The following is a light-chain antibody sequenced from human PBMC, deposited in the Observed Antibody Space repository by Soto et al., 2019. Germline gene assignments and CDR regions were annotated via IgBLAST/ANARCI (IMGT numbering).Light chain of an antibody. V-gene: IGKV3-15*01. Sequence: EILFTQSPGTPSLSPGERANLSCRASASVSSIYVAWYQQKPGQAPRLLIYGASTRATGIPAKFSGSGSGTEFTLTISSLQPEDFAVYYCQQYNNWTITFGPGTQLDIK. CDR2: GAS. J-gene: IGKJ5*01. CDR1: ASVSSI. CDR3: QQYNNWTIT.